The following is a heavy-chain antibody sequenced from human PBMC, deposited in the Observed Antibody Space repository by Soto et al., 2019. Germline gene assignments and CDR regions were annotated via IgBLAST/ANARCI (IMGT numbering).Heavy chain of an antibody. J-gene: IGHJ5*02. CDR2: INHSGST. V-gene: IGHV4-34*01. Sequence: ASETLSLTCGVYGGSLSSHYWSGIHQAPGRRLEWSGEINHSGSTNYNESHKSRLTISVDTSKNQFALKLRSVTAADTATYYCARVSVLLGYDFWSGYKRSFDPWGQGTQVTVSS. CDR1: GGSLSSHY. CDR3: ARVSVLLGYDFWSGYKRSFDP. D-gene: IGHD3-3*01.